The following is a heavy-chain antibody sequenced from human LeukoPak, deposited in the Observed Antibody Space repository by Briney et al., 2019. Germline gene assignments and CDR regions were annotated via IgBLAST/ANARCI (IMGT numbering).Heavy chain of an antibody. V-gene: IGHV3-23*01. J-gene: IGHJ4*02. D-gene: IGHD4-23*01. CDR2: ISGSGDKI. Sequence: PGGSLRLSCAASGFTFSRYAMSWVRQAPGKGLEWVSAISGSGDKIYYADSVKGRFTISRDNSRNTLYLQMNSLRAEDTAIYYCTKALADGGTFDYWGQGTLVTVSS. CDR1: GFTFSRYA. CDR3: TKALADGGTFDY.